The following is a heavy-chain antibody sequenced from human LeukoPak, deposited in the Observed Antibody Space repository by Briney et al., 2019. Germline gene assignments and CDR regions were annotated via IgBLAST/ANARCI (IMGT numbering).Heavy chain of an antibody. CDR1: GFTFRRYS. Sequence: SGGSLRLSCAASGFTFRRYSMNWIRQASGKGLEWISYINEGSNNIFYADSVKGRFTISRDNAKNSLHLQMNSLRVDDTAVYYCARDDLTNGNNGNFWGQGTLVTVSS. CDR3: ARDDLTNGNNGNF. CDR2: INEGSNNI. D-gene: IGHD5-24*01. V-gene: IGHV3-48*01. J-gene: IGHJ4*02.